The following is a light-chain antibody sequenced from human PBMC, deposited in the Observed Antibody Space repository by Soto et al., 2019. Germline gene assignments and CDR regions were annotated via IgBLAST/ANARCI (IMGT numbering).Light chain of an antibody. CDR1: QSVSSSY. CDR3: QQYGSSSWT. CDR2: GAS. V-gene: IGKV3-20*01. Sequence: IVLTQSPGTLSLSPGERATLSCRASQSVSSSYLAWYQQKPDQAPRLLIYGASSRATGIPDRFSGSGSGTDFTLTISRLELEDFVVYYCQQYGSSSWTFGQGTKVEIK. J-gene: IGKJ1*01.